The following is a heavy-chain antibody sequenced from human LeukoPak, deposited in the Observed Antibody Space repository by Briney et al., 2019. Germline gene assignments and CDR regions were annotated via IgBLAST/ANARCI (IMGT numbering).Heavy chain of an antibody. Sequence: ASVKFSCKASGGTFSSYAISWVRQAPGQGLEWMGGIIPIFGTANYAQKFQGRVTITTDESTSTAYMELSSLRSEDTAVYYCARDPRHDYYGSGRDYWGQGTLVTVSS. J-gene: IGHJ4*02. V-gene: IGHV1-69*05. CDR3: ARDPRHDYYGSGRDY. D-gene: IGHD3-10*01. CDR2: IIPIFGTA. CDR1: GGTFSSYA.